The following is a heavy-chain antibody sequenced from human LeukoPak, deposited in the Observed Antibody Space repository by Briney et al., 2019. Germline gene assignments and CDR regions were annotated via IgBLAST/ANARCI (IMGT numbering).Heavy chain of an antibody. Sequence: SETLSLTCAVYGGSFSGYYWSWIRQPPGKGLEWIGEINHSGSTNYNPSLKSRVTISVDTSKNQFSLKLSSVTAADTAVYYCARMADYVWGSYRYWVTQKAQNFDYWGQGTLVTVSS. J-gene: IGHJ4*02. D-gene: IGHD3-16*02. V-gene: IGHV4-34*01. CDR3: ARMADYVWGSYRYWVTQKAQNFDY. CDR2: INHSGST. CDR1: GGSFSGYY.